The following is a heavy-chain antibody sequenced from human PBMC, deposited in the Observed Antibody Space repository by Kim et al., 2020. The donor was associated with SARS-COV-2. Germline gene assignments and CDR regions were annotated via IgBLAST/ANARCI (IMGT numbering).Heavy chain of an antibody. D-gene: IGHD6-19*01. V-gene: IGHV4-59*01. CDR1: GGSISSNY. Sequence: SETLSLTCNVSGGSISSNYWSWIRQPPGKGLEWIGYIYYSGTTNYNPSLESRVTISVDTSKNHFSLKVSSLIDADTGVYWCATESSSRYYGMDVWGQGTT. CDR2: IYYSGTT. CDR3: ATESSSRYYGMDV. J-gene: IGHJ6*02.